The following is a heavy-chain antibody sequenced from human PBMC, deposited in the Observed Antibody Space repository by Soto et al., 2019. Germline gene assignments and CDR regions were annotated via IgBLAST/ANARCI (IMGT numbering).Heavy chain of an antibody. CDR3: ARDGGRDSGGIDY. D-gene: IGHD1-26*01. CDR1: GGTFSSYS. Sequence: QVQLVQSGAEVKKPGSSVKVSCKASGGTFSSYSSNWVRQAPGQGLEWMGEIIPIFGTANYAQKFQGRVTITADESTSTAYMELSSLRSDDTAVYYCARDGGRDSGGIDYWGQGTLVTVSS. J-gene: IGHJ4*02. V-gene: IGHV1-69*01. CDR2: IIPIFGTA.